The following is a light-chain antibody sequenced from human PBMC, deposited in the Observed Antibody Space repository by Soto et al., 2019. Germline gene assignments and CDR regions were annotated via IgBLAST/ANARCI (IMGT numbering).Light chain of an antibody. CDR1: QSVSNW. Sequence: DIQMTQSPSTLSASVGDRVTITCRASQSVSNWLAWYQQKRGKAPELLIYDASSLKSGVPSRFSGSGSGTEFTLTISRLQPDDFATYHCQQYNTYSAFGQGAKVEIK. V-gene: IGKV1-5*01. CDR3: QQYNTYSA. J-gene: IGKJ1*01. CDR2: DAS.